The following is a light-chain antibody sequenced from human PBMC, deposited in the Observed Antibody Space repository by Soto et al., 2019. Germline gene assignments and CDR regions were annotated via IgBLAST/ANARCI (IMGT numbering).Light chain of an antibody. V-gene: IGKV2-24*01. J-gene: IGKJ1*01. Sequence: DIVMSQTPLSLGVALGQPASISCRSSESLVYSNGNTYWSWYHQRPGQPPRLLIHRVSNRYSGVPERFSGSGAATDFTLKISRVEAEDVGMYYCMQGTLWWTFGQGTKVEI. CDR3: MQGTLWWT. CDR2: RVS. CDR1: ESLVYSNGNTY.